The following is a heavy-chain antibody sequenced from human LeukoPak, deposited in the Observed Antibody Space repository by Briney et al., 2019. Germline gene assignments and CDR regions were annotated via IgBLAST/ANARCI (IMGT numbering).Heavy chain of an antibody. Sequence: GGSLRLSCAASGFTFSDYYMSWIRQAPGKGLEWVSYISSSSSYTNYADSVKGRFTISRDNAKNSLYLQMNSLRAEDTAVYYCATHFWSGYSPSDYWGQGTLVTVS. CDR2: ISSSSSYT. CDR1: GFTFSDYY. CDR3: ATHFWSGYSPSDY. V-gene: IGHV3-11*06. J-gene: IGHJ4*02. D-gene: IGHD3-3*02.